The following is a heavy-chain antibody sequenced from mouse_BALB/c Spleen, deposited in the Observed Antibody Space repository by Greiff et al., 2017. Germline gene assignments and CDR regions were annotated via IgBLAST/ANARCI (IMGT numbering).Heavy chain of an antibody. CDR1: GFTFSSYY. CDR2: INSNGGST. V-gene: IGHV5-6-2*01. J-gene: IGHJ2*01. D-gene: IGHD2-4*01. Sequence: EVQRVESGGGLVKLGGSLKLSCAASGFTFSSYYMSWVRQTPEKRLELVAAINSNGGSTYYPDTVKGRFTISRDNAKNTLYLQMSSLKSEDTALYYCARRDYDYDVGGFDYWGQGTTLTVSS. CDR3: ARRDYDYDVGGFDY.